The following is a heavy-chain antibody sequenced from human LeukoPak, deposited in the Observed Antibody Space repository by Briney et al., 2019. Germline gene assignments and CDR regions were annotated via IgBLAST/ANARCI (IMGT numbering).Heavy chain of an antibody. Sequence: GGSLRLSCVASGFTFSSYGMHWVRQAPGKGLEWVAFISYDGSNENIADSVKGRFIISRDNSKNTLYLQMNSLRAEDTAVYYCAKGPAPRFGEFSYHALVDYWGQGTLVTVSS. J-gene: IGHJ4*02. CDR3: AKGPAPRFGEFSYHALVDY. D-gene: IGHD3-16*02. CDR1: GFTFSSYG. CDR2: ISYDGSNE. V-gene: IGHV3-30*18.